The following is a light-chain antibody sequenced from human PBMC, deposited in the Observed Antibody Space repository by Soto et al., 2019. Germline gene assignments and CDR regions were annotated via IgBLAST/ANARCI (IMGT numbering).Light chain of an antibody. CDR1: QSVSSYY. V-gene: IGKV3-20*01. Sequence: DIVLTQSPGTLSLSPGERATLSCRASQSVSSYYLAWYQQKPGQAPRLLIYGTSSRATGIPDRFSGSGSGTDFTLTISRLEPEDFGVYYCQQYGSPITFGQGKRLEIK. CDR2: GTS. CDR3: QQYGSPIT. J-gene: IGKJ5*01.